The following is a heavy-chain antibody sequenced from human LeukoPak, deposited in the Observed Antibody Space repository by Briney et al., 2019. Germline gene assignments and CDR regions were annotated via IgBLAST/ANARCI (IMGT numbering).Heavy chain of an antibody. Sequence: SETLSLTCAVHGGSFSSYYWSWIRQPPGKGLEWIGYIYYSGSTNYNPSLKSRVTISVDTSKNQFSLKLSSVTAADTAVYYCARSAVLGYCSGGSCYSYAFDIWGQGTMVTVSS. V-gene: IGHV4-59*01. J-gene: IGHJ3*02. CDR3: ARSAVLGYCSGGSCYSYAFDI. CDR2: IYYSGST. D-gene: IGHD2-15*01. CDR1: GGSFSSYY.